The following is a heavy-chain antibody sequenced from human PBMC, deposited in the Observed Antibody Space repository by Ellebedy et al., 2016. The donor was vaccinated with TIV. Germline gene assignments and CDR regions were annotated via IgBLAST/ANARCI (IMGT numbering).Heavy chain of an antibody. D-gene: IGHD1-26*01. Sequence: GESLKISCAASGFTFNTYNLNWVRQAPGKGLEWVSFISSSGDTVYYGDSVKGRFAISRDNAKNSLYLQMNSLRDEDTAVYYCARGGSHFDNWGQGTLVTVSS. CDR1: GFTFNTYN. CDR2: ISSSGDTV. V-gene: IGHV3-48*02. J-gene: IGHJ4*02. CDR3: ARGGSHFDN.